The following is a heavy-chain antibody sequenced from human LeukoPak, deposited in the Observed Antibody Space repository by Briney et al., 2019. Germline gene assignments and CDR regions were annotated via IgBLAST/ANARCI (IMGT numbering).Heavy chain of an antibody. CDR1: GFTFDDYG. Sequence: GGSLRLSCAASGFTFDDYGMSWVRHAPGKGLERVSGINWNGGSTGYADSVKGRFTISRDNAKNSLYLQMNSLRAEDTALYYCARDNLNPNCSGGSCYGAFDIWGQGTMVTVSS. J-gene: IGHJ3*02. CDR2: INWNGGST. CDR3: ARDNLNPNCSGGSCYGAFDI. V-gene: IGHV3-20*04. D-gene: IGHD2-15*01.